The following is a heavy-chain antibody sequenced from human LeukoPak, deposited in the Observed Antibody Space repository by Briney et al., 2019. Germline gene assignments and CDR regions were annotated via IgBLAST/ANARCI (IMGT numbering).Heavy chain of an antibody. V-gene: IGHV4-31*03. CDR2: IYYSGST. J-gene: IGHJ4*02. Sequence: SETLSLTCSVSGGPINSDGYYWSWIRQHPGKGLEWIGYIYYSGSTYYNPSLKSRVTISVDTSKNQFSLKLSSVTAADTAVYYCARALRYSSSWYVGEIDYWGQGTLVTVSS. D-gene: IGHD6-13*01. CDR3: ARALRYSSSWYVGEIDY. CDR1: GGPINSDGYY.